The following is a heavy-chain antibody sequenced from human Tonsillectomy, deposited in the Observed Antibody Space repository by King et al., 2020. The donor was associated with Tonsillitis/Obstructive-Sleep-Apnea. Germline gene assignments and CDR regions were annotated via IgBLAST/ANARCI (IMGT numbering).Heavy chain of an antibody. V-gene: IGHV4-34*01. CDR1: GGSFSGYY. Sequence: VQLPQWGAGLLKPSETLSLTCAVYGGSFSGYYWSWIRQPPGKGLEWIGEINHSGSTNYNPSLKSRVTISVDTSKNQFSLKMSSVTAADTAVYFCARGLIEGTSCYMDVWGKGTTVTVSS. CDR3: ARGLIEGTSCYMDV. J-gene: IGHJ6*03. D-gene: IGHD2-2*01. CDR2: INHSGST.